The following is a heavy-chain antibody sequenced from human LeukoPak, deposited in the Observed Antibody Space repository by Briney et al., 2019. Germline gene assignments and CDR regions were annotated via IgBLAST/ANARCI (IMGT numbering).Heavy chain of an antibody. V-gene: IGHV3-48*03. D-gene: IGHD3-10*01. CDR3: ARWFGELLGAYYFDS. Sequence: GGSLRLSCTVSGFSLSSYALSWVRRAPGKGLEWISYISGSGTTIYYAESVKGRFTISRDNAKNSVYLQMNSLRAEDTAVYYCARWFGELLGAYYFDSWGQGTLVTVSS. CDR1: GFSLSSYA. CDR2: ISGSGTTI. J-gene: IGHJ4*02.